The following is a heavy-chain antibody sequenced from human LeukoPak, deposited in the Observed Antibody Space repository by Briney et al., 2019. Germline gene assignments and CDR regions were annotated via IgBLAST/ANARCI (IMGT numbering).Heavy chain of an antibody. CDR2: NYYNEST. CDR1: GGPMSSRSYC. Sequence: SETLSLTCTVSGGPMSSRSYCWGWIRQSPGKGLEWIGSNYYNESTYYNPSFKSRVTIHVDMSENQFSLRLNSVTAADTAVYYCARPVANDFWSGYPYWYFDLWGRGTLVTVSS. V-gene: IGHV4-39*01. CDR3: ARPVANDFWSGYPYWYFDL. D-gene: IGHD3-3*01. J-gene: IGHJ2*01.